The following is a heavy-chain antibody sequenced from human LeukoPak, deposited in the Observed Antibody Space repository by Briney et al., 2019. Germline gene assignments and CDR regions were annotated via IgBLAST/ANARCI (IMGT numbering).Heavy chain of an antibody. D-gene: IGHD3-16*01. Sequence: MSSETLSLTCTVSCGSISSSSYYWGWIRQPPGKGLEWIGSIYYSGSTYYNPSLKSRVTISVDTSKNQFSLKLSSVTAADTAVYYCARDLGRWYNWFDPWGQGTLVTVSS. CDR1: CGSISSSSYY. V-gene: IGHV4-39*07. CDR3: ARDLGRWYNWFDP. CDR2: IYYSGST. J-gene: IGHJ5*02.